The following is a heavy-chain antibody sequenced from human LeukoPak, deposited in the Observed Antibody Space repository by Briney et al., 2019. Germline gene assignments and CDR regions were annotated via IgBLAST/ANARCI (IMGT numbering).Heavy chain of an antibody. Sequence: PGGSLRLSCAASGFTFSSYSMNWVRQAPGKGLEWVSSISSSSSYIYYADSVKGRFTISRDNAKNSLYLQMNSLRAEDTAVYYCARDTCGSGSYYKCNSGDYWGQGTLVTVSS. CDR3: ARDTCGSGSYYKCNSGDY. CDR1: GFTFSSYS. CDR2: ISSSSSYI. V-gene: IGHV3-21*01. J-gene: IGHJ4*02. D-gene: IGHD3-10*01.